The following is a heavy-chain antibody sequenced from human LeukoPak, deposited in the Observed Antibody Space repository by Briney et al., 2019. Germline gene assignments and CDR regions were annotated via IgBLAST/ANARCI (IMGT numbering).Heavy chain of an antibody. V-gene: IGHV3-74*01. CDR2: INSDGINT. D-gene: IGHD2-2*01. CDR1: GFTFSNYW. Sequence: GGSLRLSCAASGFTFSNYWMHWVRQAPGKGLVWVSRINSDGINTSYADSVKGRFTISRDNAKNTLNLQMNSLRAEDTAVYYCASYCSSTSCYGIGADYWGQGTLVTVSS. J-gene: IGHJ4*02. CDR3: ASYCSSTSCYGIGADY.